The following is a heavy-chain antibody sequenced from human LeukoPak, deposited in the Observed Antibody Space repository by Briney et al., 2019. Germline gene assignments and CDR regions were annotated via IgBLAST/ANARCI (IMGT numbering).Heavy chain of an antibody. J-gene: IGHJ4*02. D-gene: IGHD3-10*01. CDR2: ISYDGNIK. Sequence: GTSLRLSCAASGFSFTSYNFHWVRQAPGKGLQWLGFISYDGNIKYEDSVKGRFTISRDNSKNTLYLQMNSLRAEDTAVYYCAKEGILWFGELAYFDYWGQGTLVTVSS. CDR1: GFSFTSYN. V-gene: IGHV3-30*18. CDR3: AKEGILWFGELAYFDY.